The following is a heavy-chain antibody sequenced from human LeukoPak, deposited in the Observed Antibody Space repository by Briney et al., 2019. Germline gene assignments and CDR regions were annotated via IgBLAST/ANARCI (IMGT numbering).Heavy chain of an antibody. CDR1: GFTFSSYW. D-gene: IGHD5-12*01. Sequence: LPGGSLRLSCAASGFTFSSYWMSWFRQAPGKGLEWVGFIRTKASGGTTEYAASVKGRFTISRDDSKSIAYLQMNSLKTEDTAVYYCTQWIGGYRSNDYWGQGTLVTVSS. CDR3: TQWIGGYRSNDY. J-gene: IGHJ4*02. V-gene: IGHV3-49*03. CDR2: IRTKASGGTT.